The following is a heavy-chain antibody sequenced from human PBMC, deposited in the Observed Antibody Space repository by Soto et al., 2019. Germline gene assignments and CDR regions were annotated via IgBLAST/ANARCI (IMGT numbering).Heavy chain of an antibody. Sequence: QVQLVQSGAEVKKPGSSVKVSCKASGGTFSSFAINWVRQAPGQGLEWMGGIIPICGTANYTQKFRGRVTITADESTNTAYMELSSLRSEDTAVYFCARVAGGSYSIKNWFDPRGQGTLVTVSS. D-gene: IGHD1-26*01. V-gene: IGHV1-69*01. CDR3: ARVAGGSYSIKNWFDP. CDR1: GGTFSSFA. J-gene: IGHJ5*02. CDR2: IIPICGTA.